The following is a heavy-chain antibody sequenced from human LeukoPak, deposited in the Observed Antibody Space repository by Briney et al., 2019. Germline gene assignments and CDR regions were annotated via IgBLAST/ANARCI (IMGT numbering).Heavy chain of an antibody. V-gene: IGHV3-72*01. Sequence: GGSLRLSCAASGFTFSDHYMDWVRQAPVKGLEWVGRTRNKANSYSTAYAASVRDRFTISRDVSENSLYLQMSSLKTEDTAVYYCARLNRIGGTYFFDYWGQGTLVTVSS. J-gene: IGHJ4*02. CDR2: TRNKANSYST. CDR3: ARLNRIGGTYFFDY. CDR1: GFTFSDHY. D-gene: IGHD1-26*01.